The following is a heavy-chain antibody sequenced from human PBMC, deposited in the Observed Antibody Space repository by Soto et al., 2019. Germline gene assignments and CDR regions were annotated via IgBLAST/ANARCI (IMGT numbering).Heavy chain of an antibody. CDR3: ARGNDFWSGSISGGYYFDY. V-gene: IGHV1-46*01. D-gene: IGHD3-3*01. CDR1: GYTFTSYY. J-gene: IGHJ4*02. CDR2: INPSGGST. Sequence: GASVKVSCKASGYTFTSYYMHWVRQAPGQGLEWMGIINPSGGSTSYAQKFQGRVTMTRDTSTSTVYMELSSLRSEDTAVYYCARGNDFWSGSISGGYYFDYWGQRTLVTVSS.